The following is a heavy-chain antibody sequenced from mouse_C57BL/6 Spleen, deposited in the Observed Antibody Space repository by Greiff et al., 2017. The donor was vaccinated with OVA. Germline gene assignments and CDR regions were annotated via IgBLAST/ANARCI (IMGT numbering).Heavy chain of an antibody. CDR2: IDPETGGT. CDR3: TRRGYYDYDGDY. Sequence: QVQLQQSGAELVRPGASVTLSCKASGYTFTDYEMPWVKQTPVHGLEWIGAIDPETGGTAYNQKFKGKAILTANKSSSTAYMELRSLTSEDSAVYYCTRRGYYDYDGDYWGQGTSVTVSS. V-gene: IGHV1-15*01. CDR1: GYTFTDYE. J-gene: IGHJ4*01. D-gene: IGHD2-4*01.